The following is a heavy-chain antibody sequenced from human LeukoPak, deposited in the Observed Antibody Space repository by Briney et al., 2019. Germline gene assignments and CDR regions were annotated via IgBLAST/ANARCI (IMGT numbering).Heavy chain of an antibody. J-gene: IGHJ3*02. D-gene: IGHD3-22*01. CDR2: ISAYNGNT. Sequence: ASVKVSCKASGYTFTSNGISWVRQAPGQGLEWMGWISAYNGNTNYEQKLQGRVTTTTDTSTSTAYMELRSLRSDDTAVYYCASLKNSYDSSGYLVTDAFDIWGQGTMVTVSS. CDR1: GYTFTSNG. V-gene: IGHV1-18*01. CDR3: ASLKNSYDSSGYLVTDAFDI.